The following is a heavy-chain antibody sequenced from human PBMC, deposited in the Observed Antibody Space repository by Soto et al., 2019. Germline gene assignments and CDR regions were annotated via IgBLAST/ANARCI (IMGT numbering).Heavy chain of an antibody. CDR1: GFTSTNYV. CDR2: ISGSGTTT. Sequence: GGSLRLSCAASGFTSTNYVMNWVRQAPGKGLEWVSSISGSGTTTFYADSVKGRFIISRDNSKNTLYLQMNSLRAEDTALYYCAKDRVGGVPDAFDICRQRPMVTVS. D-gene: IGHD2-8*01. CDR3: AKDRVGGVPDAFDI. V-gene: IGHV3-23*01. J-gene: IGHJ3*02.